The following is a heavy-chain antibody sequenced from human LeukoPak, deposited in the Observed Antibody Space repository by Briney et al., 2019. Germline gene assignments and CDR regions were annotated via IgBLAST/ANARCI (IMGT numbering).Heavy chain of an antibody. V-gene: IGHV4-59*01. Sequence: KPSETLSLTCTVSGGSISSYYWSWIRQPPGKGLEWIGYIYYGGSTNYNPSLKSRVTISVDTSKNQFSLKLSSVTAADTAVYYCARVTYYDFWSGYYIDYWGQGTLVTVSS. J-gene: IGHJ4*02. CDR2: IYYGGST. D-gene: IGHD3-3*01. CDR3: ARVTYYDFWSGYYIDY. CDR1: GGSISSYY.